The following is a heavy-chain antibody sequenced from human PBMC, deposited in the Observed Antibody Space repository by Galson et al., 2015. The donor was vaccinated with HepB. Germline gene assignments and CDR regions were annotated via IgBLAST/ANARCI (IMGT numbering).Heavy chain of an antibody. Sequence: CAISGDSVSSNSAAWNWIRQSPSRGLEWLGRTYYRSKWYNDYAVSVKSRITINPDTSKNQFSLQLSSVTPEDTAVYYCARGLGGYSGKRYSFDIWGQGTVVTVSS. V-gene: IGHV6-1*01. J-gene: IGHJ3*02. CDR1: GDSVSSNSAA. CDR2: TYYRSKWYN. CDR3: ARGLGGYSGKRYSFDI. D-gene: IGHD4-23*01.